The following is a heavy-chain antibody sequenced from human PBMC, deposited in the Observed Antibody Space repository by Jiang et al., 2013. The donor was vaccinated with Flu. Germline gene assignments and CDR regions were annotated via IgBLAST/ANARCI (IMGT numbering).Heavy chain of an antibody. D-gene: IGHD3-22*01. Sequence: EWMGIINPSGGSTSYAQKFQGRVTMTRDTSTSTVYMELSSLRSEDTAVYYCARGHYDSSGYYYYFDYWGQGTLVTVSS. V-gene: IGHV1-46*03. CDR2: INPSGGST. J-gene: IGHJ4*02. CDR3: ARGHYDSSGYYYYFDY.